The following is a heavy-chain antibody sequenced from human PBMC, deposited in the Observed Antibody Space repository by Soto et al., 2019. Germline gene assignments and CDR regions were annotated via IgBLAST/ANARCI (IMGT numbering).Heavy chain of an antibody. Sequence: EVQLLESGGGLVQPGGSLRLSCAASGFTFSSYAMSWVRQAPGKGLEWVSAISGSAATTFYADSVKGRFTVSRDNSKNTLYLQMNSLRAEDTAVYYCARGPRYCSGDSWDYYMDVWGKGTTVTVSS. J-gene: IGHJ6*03. D-gene: IGHD2-15*01. CDR2: ISGSAATT. CDR3: ARGPRYCSGDSWDYYMDV. V-gene: IGHV3-23*01. CDR1: GFTFSSYA.